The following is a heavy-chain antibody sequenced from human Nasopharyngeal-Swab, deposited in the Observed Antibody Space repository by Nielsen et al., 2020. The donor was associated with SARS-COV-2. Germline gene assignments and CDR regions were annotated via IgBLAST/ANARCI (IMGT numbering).Heavy chain of an antibody. D-gene: IGHD4-23*01. J-gene: IGHJ5*02. V-gene: IGHV1-24*01. CDR2: FAPDDAET. Sequence: ASVKVSCKVSGYSLTELAMHWVRQAPGKGLEWMGGFAPDDAETLYAQKFQGRVTMTEDTSTDTAYMELSSLRSEDTAVYYCARDYGGNSGWFDPWGQGTLVTVSS. CDR3: ARDYGGNSGWFDP. CDR1: GYSLTELA.